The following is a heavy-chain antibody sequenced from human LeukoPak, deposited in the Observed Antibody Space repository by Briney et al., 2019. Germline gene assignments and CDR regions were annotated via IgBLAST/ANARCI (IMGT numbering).Heavy chain of an antibody. D-gene: IGHD3-10*01. J-gene: IGHJ4*02. Sequence: SVKVSCKPSGGTFSSYAISWVRQAPGQGLEWMGGIIPIFGTANYAQKFQGRVTITTDESTSTAYMELRSLRSEDTAVYYCAGSYYYGSGSYYTLGYWGQGTLVTVSS. CDR1: GGTFSSYA. V-gene: IGHV1-69*05. CDR3: AGSYYYGSGSYYTLGY. CDR2: IIPIFGTA.